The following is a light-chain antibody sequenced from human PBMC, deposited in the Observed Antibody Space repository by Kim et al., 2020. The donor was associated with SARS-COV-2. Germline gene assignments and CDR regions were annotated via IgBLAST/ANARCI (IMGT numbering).Light chain of an antibody. CDR2: GAS. V-gene: IGKV3-15*01. CDR1: QSVRGN. Sequence: SVSPGYSAPLSCRASQSVRGNLAWYQQKPGQAPRLLIYGASTRATGIPARFSGSGSGTEFTLTITSLQSEDFAVYYCQQYNNYWTFGQGTKVDIK. J-gene: IGKJ1*01. CDR3: QQYNNYWT.